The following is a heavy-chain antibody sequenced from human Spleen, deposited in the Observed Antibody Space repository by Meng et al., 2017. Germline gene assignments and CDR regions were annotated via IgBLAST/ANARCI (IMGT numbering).Heavy chain of an antibody. CDR1: GFDFSDYY. CDR2: ISGGGYTI. D-gene: IGHD5-24*01. Sequence: GESLKISCAASGFDFSDYYMSWIRQAPGKGLEWVSYISGGGYTIYYADSVKGRFTISRDNAKKSLYLQMNSLRAEDTAVYYCAREGPDYSATMHEAFDIWGQGTMVTVSS. J-gene: IGHJ3*02. V-gene: IGHV3-11*04. CDR3: AREGPDYSATMHEAFDI.